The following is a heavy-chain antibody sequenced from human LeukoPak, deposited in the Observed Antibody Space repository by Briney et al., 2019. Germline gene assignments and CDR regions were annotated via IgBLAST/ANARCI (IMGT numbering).Heavy chain of an antibody. D-gene: IGHD6-13*01. CDR2: IYYSRST. Sequence: SETLSLTCTVSGGSISSSSYYWGWIRQPPGKGLEWIGSIYYSRSTYYNPSLKSRVTISVDTSKKQFSLKLSSVTAADTAVYYCAREKSPLGIAAAIDYWGQGTLVTVSS. CDR1: GGSISSSSYY. CDR3: AREKSPLGIAAAIDY. V-gene: IGHV4-39*02. J-gene: IGHJ4*02.